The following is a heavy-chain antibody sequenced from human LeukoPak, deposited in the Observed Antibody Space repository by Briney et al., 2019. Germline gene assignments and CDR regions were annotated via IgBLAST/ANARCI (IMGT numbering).Heavy chain of an antibody. Sequence: PSETLSLTCTVSGGSISSYYWSWIRQPPGKGLEWIGYIYYSGSTNYNPSLKGRVTISVDTSKNQFSLKLSSVTAADTAVYYCAGGYSYGSTYYYMDVWGKGTTVTISS. CDR3: AGGYSYGSTYYYMDV. D-gene: IGHD5-18*01. J-gene: IGHJ6*03. V-gene: IGHV4-59*01. CDR1: GGSISSYY. CDR2: IYYSGST.